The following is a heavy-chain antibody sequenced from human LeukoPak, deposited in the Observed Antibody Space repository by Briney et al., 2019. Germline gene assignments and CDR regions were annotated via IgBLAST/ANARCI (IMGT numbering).Heavy chain of an antibody. D-gene: IGHD2-2*01. J-gene: IGHJ6*03. V-gene: IGHV4-39*01. CDR3: ARSPGYCSSTSCPPYYYMDV. CDR1: GGSISSYY. Sequence: SETLSLTCTVSGGSISSYYWGWIRQPPGKGLEWIGSIYYSGSTYYNPSLKSRVTISVDTSKNQFSLKLSSVTAADTAVYYCARSPGYCSSTSCPPYYYMDVWGKGTTVTVSS. CDR2: IYYSGST.